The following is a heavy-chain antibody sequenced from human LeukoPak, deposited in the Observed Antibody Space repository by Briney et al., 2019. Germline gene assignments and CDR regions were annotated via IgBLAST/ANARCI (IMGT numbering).Heavy chain of an antibody. CDR1: GFTFSSYG. J-gene: IGHJ4*02. CDR2: ISGSNNTI. D-gene: IGHD2-21*02. Sequence: GGSLRLSCAASGFTFSSYGMNWVRQAPGKGLEWVSYISGSNNTIYYADSVKGRFTISRDNAKNSLNLQMNSLRDEDTAVYYCARSTYCGGDCYPALGYWGQGTLVTVSS. CDR3: ARSTYCGGDCYPALGY. V-gene: IGHV3-48*02.